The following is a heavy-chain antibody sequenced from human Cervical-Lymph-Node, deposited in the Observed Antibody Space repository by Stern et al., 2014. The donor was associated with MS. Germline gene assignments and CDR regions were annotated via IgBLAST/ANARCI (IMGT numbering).Heavy chain of an antibody. CDR1: GFSLSTRGVG. Sequence: QITLKESGPTLVKPTQTLTLTCTFFGFSLSTRGVGVGWIRQPPGKALEWLALIYWDDDKRYRPSLKTRLTLTTDTSKNQVVLTMTNMDPMDTATYYCAHSGWLGGVRGTRRNPFDIWGQGTMVTVSS. CDR3: AHSGWLGGVRGTRRNPFDI. V-gene: IGHV2-5*02. D-gene: IGHD3-16*01. CDR2: IYWDDDK. J-gene: IGHJ3*02.